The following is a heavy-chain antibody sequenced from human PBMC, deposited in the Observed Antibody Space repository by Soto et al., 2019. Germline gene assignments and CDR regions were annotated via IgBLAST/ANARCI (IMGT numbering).Heavy chain of an antibody. Sequence: GGSLRLSCAASGFTFSSYGMHWVRQAPGKGLEWVAVISYDGSNKYYADSVKGRFTISRDNSKNTLYLQMSSLRAEDTAVYYCAKDAGKPPTVSSNDDWGQGTLVTVSS. CDR2: ISYDGSNK. J-gene: IGHJ4*02. D-gene: IGHD4-17*01. CDR1: GFTFSSYG. V-gene: IGHV3-30*18. CDR3: AKDAGKPPTVSSNDD.